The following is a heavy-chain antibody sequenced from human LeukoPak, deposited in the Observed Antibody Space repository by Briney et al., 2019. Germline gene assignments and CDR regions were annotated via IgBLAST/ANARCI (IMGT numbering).Heavy chain of an antibody. CDR3: ARGVGGDYADY. Sequence: GASVKVSCKASGYTFTSYGISWVRQATGQGLEWMGWISAYNGNTNYAQKLQGRVTMTTDTTTTTACMELRSLRSDDTAVYYCARGVGGDYADYWGQGTLVTVSS. J-gene: IGHJ4*02. CDR1: GYTFTSYG. V-gene: IGHV1-18*01. CDR2: ISAYNGNT. D-gene: IGHD4-17*01.